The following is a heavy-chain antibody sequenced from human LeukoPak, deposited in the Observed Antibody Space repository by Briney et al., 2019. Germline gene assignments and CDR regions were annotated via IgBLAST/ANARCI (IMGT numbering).Heavy chain of an antibody. D-gene: IGHD5-24*01. CDR2: VYVGGNT. CDR3: VRERFGAIVEN. J-gene: IGHJ4*02. CDR1: GFTVANDR. Sequence: GGSLRLSCAASGFTVANDRMSWVRQAPGQGLEWVSTVYVGGNTAYADSVKGRFTISRDTSKNTLLLQMNSLRAEDTALYFCVRERFGAIVENWGQGALVIVSS. V-gene: IGHV3-53*01.